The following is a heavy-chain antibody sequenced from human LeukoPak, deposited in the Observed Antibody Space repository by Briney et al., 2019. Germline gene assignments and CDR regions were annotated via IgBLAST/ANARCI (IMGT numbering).Heavy chain of an antibody. D-gene: IGHD4-11*01. Sequence: ASVKVSCKASGYTFTSHDINWVRQATGQGLEWMGWMNPNSGNTGYAQKFQGRVTITRNTSISTAYMELSSLRSEDTAVYYCARGPACSNYGAYYYYMDVWGKGTTVTVSS. CDR1: GYTFTSHD. V-gene: IGHV1-8*01. CDR2: MNPNSGNT. J-gene: IGHJ6*03. CDR3: ARGPACSNYGAYYYYMDV.